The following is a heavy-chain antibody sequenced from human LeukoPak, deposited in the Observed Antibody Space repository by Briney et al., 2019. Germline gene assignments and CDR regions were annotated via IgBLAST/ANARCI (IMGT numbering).Heavy chain of an antibody. CDR3: ARAYSYGPFDY. CDR1: GSTFSSYC. V-gene: IGHV3-21*01. D-gene: IGHD5-18*01. CDR2: ISSSNSYI. J-gene: IGHJ4*02. Sequence: KTGGSLRLSCAASGSTFSSYCMSWVRQAPGKGLEWVSSISSSNSYIYYADSVKGRFTISRDNAKNSLYLQMNSLRAEDTAVYYCARAYSYGPFDYWGQGTLVTVSS.